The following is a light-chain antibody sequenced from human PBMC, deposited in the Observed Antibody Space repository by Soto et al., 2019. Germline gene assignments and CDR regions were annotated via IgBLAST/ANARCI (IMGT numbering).Light chain of an antibody. CDR1: SRDVGGSNY. Sequence: QSVLIQPASVSGSPGQSITISCTGTSRDVGGSNYVSWYQHHPHRAPRLLIYEVSYRPSGVPDRFSGSKSGNTASLTVSGLQAEDEADYYCSSYAGSSNVFGTGTKVTVL. V-gene: IGLV2-8*01. CDR2: EVS. CDR3: SSYAGSSNV. J-gene: IGLJ1*01.